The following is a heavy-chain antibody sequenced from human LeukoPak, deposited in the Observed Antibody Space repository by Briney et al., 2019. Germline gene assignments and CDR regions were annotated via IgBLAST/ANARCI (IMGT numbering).Heavy chain of an antibody. D-gene: IGHD2-21*01. V-gene: IGHV3-23*01. CDR2: ISGSTGIT. CDR1: GFTFSNYA. J-gene: IGHJ5*02. Sequence: PGGSLRLSCAASGFTFSNYAMSWVRQAPGKGLEWVSSISGSTGITHYADSVKGRFTISRDNSKNTLFLQMNSLTAEDTAVYYCAKEPAYSDTWARFDPWGQGTLVTVSS. CDR3: AKEPAYSDTWARFDP.